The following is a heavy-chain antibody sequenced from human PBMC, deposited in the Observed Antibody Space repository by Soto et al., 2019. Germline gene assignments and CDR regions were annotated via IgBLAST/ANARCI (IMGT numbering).Heavy chain of an antibody. V-gene: IGHV1-3*01. D-gene: IGHD3-10*01. CDR3: ARDRYYGSGTYNYFDY. J-gene: IGHJ4*02. Sequence: GASVKVSCKASGYTFTSYTAHWVRQAPGQRLEWMGWINAGNGNTKYSQKFQGRVTITRDTSATTAYMELSSLRSEDTAVYYCARDRYYGSGTYNYFDYWGQGTLVTVSS. CDR1: GYTFTSYT. CDR2: INAGNGNT.